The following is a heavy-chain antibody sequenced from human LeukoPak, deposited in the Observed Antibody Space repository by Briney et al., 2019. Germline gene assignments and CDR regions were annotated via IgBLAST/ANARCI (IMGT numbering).Heavy chain of an antibody. CDR3: AKRYCKSATCRSDMDA. CDR2: IQSDGSKT. D-gene: IGHD2-15*01. J-gene: IGHJ6*02. CDR1: GFSFSNYG. Sequence: PGLSVRLPCAASGFSFSNYGMLWVRQAPGKALECVALIQSDGSKTYSADSVKGRFTISRDNPRNTLYLQMNRLRPEDTAVYYCAKRYCKSATCRSDMDAWGQGTTVTVSS. V-gene: IGHV3-30*02.